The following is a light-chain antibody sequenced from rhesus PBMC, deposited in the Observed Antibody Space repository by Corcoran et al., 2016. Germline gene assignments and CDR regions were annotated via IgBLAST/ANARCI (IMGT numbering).Light chain of an antibody. CDR2: GAY. CDR1: QGISSY. V-gene: IGKV1-38*01. J-gene: IGKJ1*01. Sequence: DIQLTQSPSSLSASVGDRVTITCRASQGISSYLAWYQQKSGKAPKLLIYGAYNLQSGVPSRFSGSGYGTELSLTISSLHPVYVATYFCQQGNGYPWTFGQGTTVEIK. CDR3: QQGNGYPWT.